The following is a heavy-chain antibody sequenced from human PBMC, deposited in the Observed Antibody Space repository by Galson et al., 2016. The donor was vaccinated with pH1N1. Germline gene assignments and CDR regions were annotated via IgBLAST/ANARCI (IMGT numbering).Heavy chain of an antibody. V-gene: IGHV1-3*01. J-gene: IGHJ4*01. Sequence: QAPGQSLEWMGWINVGNGNTKYSQKFQDRVTITRDTSAATAYMELSSLRFEDTAVYYCARRVGRSFDYWGHGTLVTVSS. CDR2: INVGNGNT. D-gene: IGHD3-16*01. CDR3: ARRVGRSFDY.